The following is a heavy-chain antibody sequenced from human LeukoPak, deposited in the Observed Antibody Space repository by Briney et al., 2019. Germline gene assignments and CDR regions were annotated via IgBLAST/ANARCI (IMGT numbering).Heavy chain of an antibody. V-gene: IGHV4-34*01. J-gene: IGHJ4*02. Sequence: SETLSLTCAVCGGSFSGYYWSWIRQPPGKGLEWIGEINHSGSTNYNPSLKSRVTISVDTSKNQFSLKLSSATAADTAVYYCAGILSSTSSVDYWGQGTLVTVSS. CDR2: INHSGST. D-gene: IGHD2-2*01. CDR1: GGSFSGYY. CDR3: AGILSSTSSVDY.